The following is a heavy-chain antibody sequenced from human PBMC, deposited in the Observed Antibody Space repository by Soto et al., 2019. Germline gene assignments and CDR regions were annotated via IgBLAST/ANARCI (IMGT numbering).Heavy chain of an antibody. CDR1: GGTFGSHG. CDR3: ARGAMANFDF. D-gene: IGHD5-18*01. J-gene: IGHJ4*02. V-gene: IGHV1-69*13. Sequence: ASVKVSCKASGGTFGSHGIAWVRQAPGQGLEWMGGFIAMLGTPTYAKKVQGRATITADESLTSSYLELRSLRSEDTAVYFCARGAMANFDFWGQGTVVAVSS. CDR2: FIAMLGTP.